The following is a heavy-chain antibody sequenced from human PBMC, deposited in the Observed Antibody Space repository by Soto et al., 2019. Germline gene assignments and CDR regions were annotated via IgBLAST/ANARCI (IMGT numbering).Heavy chain of an antibody. V-gene: IGHV1-18*01. CDR1: GYTFTSYG. CDR3: ARESITIFGVVIRTKTSDAFDI. J-gene: IGHJ3*02. CDR2: ISAYNGNT. D-gene: IGHD3-3*01. Sequence: ASVKVSCKASGYTFTSYGISWVRQAPGQGLEWMGWISAYNGNTNYAQKLQGRVTMTTDTSTSTAYMELRSLRSDDTAVYYCARESITIFGVVIRTKTSDAFDIWGQETMVTVSS.